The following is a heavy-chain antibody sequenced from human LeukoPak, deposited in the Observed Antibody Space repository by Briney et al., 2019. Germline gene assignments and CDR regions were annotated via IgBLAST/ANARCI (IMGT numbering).Heavy chain of an antibody. J-gene: IGHJ4*02. CDR3: ARDPGGLTYFDY. D-gene: IGHD3-10*01. Sequence: GGSLRLSCAASGFTFSTYSMNWVRQSPGKGLEWVSYVSSSGSTIYYADSVKGRFTISRDNAKKSLYLQMNSLRAEDTAVYYCARDPGGLTYFDYWGQGTLVTVSS. V-gene: IGHV3-48*01. CDR2: VSSSGSTI. CDR1: GFTFSTYS.